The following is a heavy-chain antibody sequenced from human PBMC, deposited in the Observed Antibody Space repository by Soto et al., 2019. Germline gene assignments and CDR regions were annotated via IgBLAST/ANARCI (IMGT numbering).Heavy chain of an antibody. CDR2: INAGNGNT. D-gene: IGHD3-3*01. V-gene: IGHV1-3*01. J-gene: IGHJ5*02. Sequence: GASVKVSCKASGYTFTSYAMHWVRQAPGQRFEWMGWINAGNGNTKYSQKFQGRVTITRDTSASTAYMELSSLRSEDTAVYYCAKSLGYYDFWSGTRGFDPWGQGTLVTVSS. CDR1: GYTFTSYA. CDR3: AKSLGYYDFWSGTRGFDP.